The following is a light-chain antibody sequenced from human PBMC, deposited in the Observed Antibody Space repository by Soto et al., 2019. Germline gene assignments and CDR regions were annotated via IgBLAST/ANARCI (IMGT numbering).Light chain of an antibody. CDR2: DVT. CDR1: SSDVDTYNY. CDR3: SSYTISSHVV. J-gene: IGLJ2*01. Sequence: QSVLTQPASVTGSPGQSITISCTGTSSDVDTYNYVAWYQQYPGKAPKLMIYDVTNRPSGVSNRFSGSKSGNTASLTISGLQAEDEADYYCSSYTISSHVVFGGGTKLTVL. V-gene: IGLV2-14*01.